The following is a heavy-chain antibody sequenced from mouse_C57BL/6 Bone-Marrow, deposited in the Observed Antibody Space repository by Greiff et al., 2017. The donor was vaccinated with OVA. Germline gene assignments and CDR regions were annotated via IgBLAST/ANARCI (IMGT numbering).Heavy chain of an antibody. V-gene: IGHV1-64*01. D-gene: IGHD2-5*01. Sequence: VQLQQPGAELVKPGASVKLSRKTSGYTFTSYWMHWVKQRPGQGLEWIGMIHPNSGSTNYNEKFKSKATLTVDKSSSTAYMQLSSLTSEDSAVYYCARGGFYYSNYVGWYFDVWGTGTTVTVSS. CDR3: ARGGFYYSNYVGWYFDV. CDR2: IHPNSGST. J-gene: IGHJ1*03. CDR1: GYTFTSYW.